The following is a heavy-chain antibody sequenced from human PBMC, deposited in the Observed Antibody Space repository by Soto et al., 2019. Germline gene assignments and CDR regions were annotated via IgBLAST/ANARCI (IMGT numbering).Heavy chain of an antibody. V-gene: IGHV3-23*01. D-gene: IGHD2-2*03. CDR2: ISGSGGST. CDR3: AKVDGLDSVVVPAAMHYYGMDV. CDR1: GFTFSSYA. Sequence: GGSLRLSCAASGFTFSSYAMSWVRQAPGKGLEWVSAISGSGGSTYYADSVKGRFTISRDNSKNTLYLQMNSLRAEDTAVYYCAKVDGLDSVVVPAAMHYYGMDVWGQGTTVTVS. J-gene: IGHJ6*02.